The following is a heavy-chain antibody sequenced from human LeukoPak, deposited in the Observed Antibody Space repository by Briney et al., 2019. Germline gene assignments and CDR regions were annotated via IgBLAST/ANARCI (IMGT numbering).Heavy chain of an antibody. CDR3: ARTPEYYYDSSGYYGR. D-gene: IGHD3-22*01. CDR1: GFIFSSYG. V-gene: IGHV3-74*01. Sequence: GGSLRLSWAASGFIFSSYGMHWVRQAPGKGLVWVSRINSDGSSTSYADSVKGRFTISRDNAKNTLYLQMNSLRAEDTAVYYCARTPEYYYDSSGYYGRWGQGTLVTVSS. CDR2: INSDGSST. J-gene: IGHJ4*02.